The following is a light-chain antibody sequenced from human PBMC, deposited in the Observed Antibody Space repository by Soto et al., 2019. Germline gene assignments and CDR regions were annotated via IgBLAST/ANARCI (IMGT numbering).Light chain of an antibody. CDR2: EVS. J-gene: IGLJ2*01. Sequence: QSVLTQPPSASESPGQSVTISCTGVSGDVGGYTYVSWYQHYPGKAPKLLIYEVSKRPQGVPDRFTGSKSGNTASLTVSGLQPDDEADYYCSSSGGSNGFVVFGGGTKLIVL. CDR1: SGDVGGYTY. V-gene: IGLV2-8*01. CDR3: SSSGGSNGFVV.